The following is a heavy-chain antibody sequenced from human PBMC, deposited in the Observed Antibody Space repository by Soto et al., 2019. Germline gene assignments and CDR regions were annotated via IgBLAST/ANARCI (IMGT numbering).Heavy chain of an antibody. D-gene: IGHD6-13*01. Sequence: PGGSLRLSCAASGFTFSSYAMSWFRQAPGKGLEWVSAISGSGGSTYYADSVKGRFTISRDNSKNTLYLQMNSLRAEDTAVYYCAKDEGSPDGMDVWGQGTTVTVSS. V-gene: IGHV3-23*01. CDR3: AKDEGSPDGMDV. CDR1: GFTFSSYA. J-gene: IGHJ6*02. CDR2: ISGSGGST.